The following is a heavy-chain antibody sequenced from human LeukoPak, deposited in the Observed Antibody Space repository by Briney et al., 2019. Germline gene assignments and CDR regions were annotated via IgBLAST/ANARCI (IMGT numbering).Heavy chain of an antibody. V-gene: IGHV4-38-2*02. D-gene: IGHD5-18*01. CDR1: GYSISSGYY. CDR2: IYHSGST. CDR3: ARSGCSYGADAFDI. Sequence: SETLSLTCTVSGYSISSGYYWGWIRQPPGKGLEWIGSIYHSGSTYYNPSLKSRVTISVDTSKNQFSLKLSSVTAADTAVYYCARSGCSYGADAFDIWGQGTMVTVSS. J-gene: IGHJ3*02.